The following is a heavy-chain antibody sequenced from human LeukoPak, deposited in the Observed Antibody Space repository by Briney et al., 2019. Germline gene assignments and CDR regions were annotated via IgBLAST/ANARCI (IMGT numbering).Heavy chain of an antibody. CDR2: IKRDGSQK. V-gene: IGHV3-7*01. CDR3: ARSLTTLTYEGY. Sequence: PGGSLRLSCAAPGFSFSSNWMGWVRQAPGKGLEWVAHIKRDGSQKYYLDSVKGRFTVSRDNAKNSLFLQMNSLRAEDTAIYYCARSLTTLTYEGYWGQGTLVTVSS. J-gene: IGHJ4*02. D-gene: IGHD1-1*01. CDR1: GFSFSSNW.